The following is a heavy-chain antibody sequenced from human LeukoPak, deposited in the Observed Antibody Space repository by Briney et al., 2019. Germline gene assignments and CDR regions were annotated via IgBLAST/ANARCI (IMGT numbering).Heavy chain of an antibody. J-gene: IGHJ4*02. V-gene: IGHV4-39*01. Sequence: SETLSLTCTVSGVSISSSNSYWGWIRQPPGKGLEWIGSIYYSGNTYYNASLKSQVSISIDTSKNHFSLKLTSVTAADTAVYYCARCSPNYEYAWGSYRFNYFDYWGQGTLVTVSS. CDR1: GVSISSSNSY. D-gene: IGHD3-16*02. CDR2: IYYSGNT. CDR3: ARCSPNYEYAWGSYRFNYFDY.